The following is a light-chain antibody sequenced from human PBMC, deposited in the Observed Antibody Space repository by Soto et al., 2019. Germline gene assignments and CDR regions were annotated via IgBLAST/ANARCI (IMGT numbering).Light chain of an antibody. CDR2: STD. J-gene: IGLJ3*02. CDR3: LLCYGGVHV. V-gene: IGLV7-43*01. Sequence: QSVVTQEPSLTVSPGGTVTLTCASSTGAVTSGHYPNWFQQKPRQAPRALIYSTDDKHSWTPARFSGSLLGGKAALTLSGVQPEDEAEYYCLLCYGGVHVFGGGTKLTVL. CDR1: TGAVTSGHY.